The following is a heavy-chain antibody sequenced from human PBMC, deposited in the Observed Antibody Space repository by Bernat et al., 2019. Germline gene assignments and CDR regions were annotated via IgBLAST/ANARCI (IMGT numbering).Heavy chain of an antibody. J-gene: IGHJ2*01. CDR1: GFTFRTSD. CDR3: TKDLHVPGDYWYFDL. V-gene: IGHV3-23*01. CDR2: ISSTDNT. D-gene: IGHD7-27*01. Sequence: EVQLLESGGDLVQPGGSLRLSCAASGFTFRTSDMSWVRQAPGKGLEWVLGISSTDNTYYAHSMKGRFTISRDSSKNTLYLQMNGLRVEDTASYYCTKDLHVPGDYWYFDLWGRGTLVTVSS.